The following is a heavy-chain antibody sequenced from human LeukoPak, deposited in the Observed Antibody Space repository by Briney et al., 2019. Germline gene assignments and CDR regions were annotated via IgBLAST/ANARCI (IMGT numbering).Heavy chain of an antibody. CDR1: GFTFNSYS. J-gene: IGHJ4*02. V-gene: IGHV3-48*04. D-gene: IGHD3-22*01. CDR2: ISSSGSTI. CDR3: ASYDSSGYYPFDY. Sequence: GGSLRLSCAASGFTFNSYSMNWVRQAPGKGLEWVSYISSSGSTIYYADSVKGRFTISRDNAKNSLYLQMNSLRAEDTAVYYCASYDSSGYYPFDYWGQGTLVTVSS.